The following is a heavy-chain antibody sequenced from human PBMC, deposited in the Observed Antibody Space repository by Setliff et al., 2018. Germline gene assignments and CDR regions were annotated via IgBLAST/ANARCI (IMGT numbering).Heavy chain of an antibody. CDR2: LWYDGSNA. CDR1: GFIFNTHA. J-gene: IGHJ4*02. Sequence: PGGSLRLSCGASGFIFNTHAMHWVRQVPGKGLEWVAFLWYDGSNADYADSVKGRFTISRDNSKNTVYLEMNNLRADDTAVYCCAGDPPRSDWRLDSWGQGTLVTVSS. D-gene: IGHD1-26*01. V-gene: IGHV3-33*01. CDR3: AGDPPRSDWRLDS.